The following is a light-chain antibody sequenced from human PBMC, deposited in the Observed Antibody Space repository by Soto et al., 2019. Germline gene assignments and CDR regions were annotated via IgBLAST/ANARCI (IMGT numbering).Light chain of an antibody. J-gene: IGKJ5*01. CDR2: DTS. Sequence: EIVLTQSPDTLSLSPGEIANLFVSASQSVSNYLAWYQQKAGQAPRLLIYDTSNRATDIPARFSGSGSGTDFTLTISRLEPEDFAVYYCQQRSNWPPITFGQGTRLEIK. V-gene: IGKV3-11*01. CDR3: QQRSNWPPIT. CDR1: QSVSNY.